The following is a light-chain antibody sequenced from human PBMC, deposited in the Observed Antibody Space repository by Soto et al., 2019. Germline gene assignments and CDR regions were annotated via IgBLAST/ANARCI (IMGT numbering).Light chain of an antibody. Sequence: DIVMTQSPDSLTVSLDERATINCKSSQSLLYSSNNKTYLAWYQHRPGQSPKMLIFWASARESGVPDRLAGSGSETDFTLTISSLQPEDAAVYYCQQYYSDFFTFGQGTRLEIK. CDR3: QQYYSDFFT. V-gene: IGKV4-1*01. J-gene: IGKJ2*01. CDR1: QSLLYSSNNKTY. CDR2: WAS.